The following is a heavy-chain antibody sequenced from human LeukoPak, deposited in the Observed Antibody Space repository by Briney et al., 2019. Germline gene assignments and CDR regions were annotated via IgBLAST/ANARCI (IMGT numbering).Heavy chain of an antibody. D-gene: IGHD6-6*01. CDR3: ARAYGGYSSSPYNWLDP. CDR1: GGSISSYH. V-gene: IGHV4-59*01. J-gene: IGHJ5*02. Sequence: ASEILSLTCTVSGGSISSYHWSWIRQSPGKGLEWIGYIYYSGSTNYNPSLKSRVTISLGTSKNQFSLKLISVTAADTAVYYCARAYGGYSSSPYNWLDPWGQGTLVTVSS. CDR2: IYYSGST.